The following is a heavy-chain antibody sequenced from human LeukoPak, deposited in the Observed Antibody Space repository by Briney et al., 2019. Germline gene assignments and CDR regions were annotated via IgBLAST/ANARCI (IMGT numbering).Heavy chain of an antibody. V-gene: IGHV4-59*08. CDR3: TRHAQTYYYGMDV. CDR1: GGSISSHY. J-gene: IGHJ6*02. CDR2: IHYTGGA. Sequence: SETLSLTCTVSGGSISSHYWSWIRQSPGKGLEWIAQIHYTGGATYNPSLKSRVTISVDTSNNHLSLRLSSVTAADTAVYYCTRHAQTYYYGMDVWGQGTTVTVSS.